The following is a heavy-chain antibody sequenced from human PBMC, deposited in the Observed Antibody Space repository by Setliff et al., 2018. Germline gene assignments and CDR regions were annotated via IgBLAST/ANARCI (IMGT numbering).Heavy chain of an antibody. D-gene: IGHD3-3*01. Sequence: TLSLTCTVSGDSISSRRNYRGWFRQPAGKELEWIGQIYTSWSTNYNPSLKSRVTISLDTSKNQFSLRLTSVTAADTAVYYCARMSGFQYMDVWGKGTTVTVSS. V-gene: IGHV4-61*09. CDR2: IYTSWST. J-gene: IGHJ6*03. CDR3: ARMSGFQYMDV. CDR1: GDSISSRRNY.